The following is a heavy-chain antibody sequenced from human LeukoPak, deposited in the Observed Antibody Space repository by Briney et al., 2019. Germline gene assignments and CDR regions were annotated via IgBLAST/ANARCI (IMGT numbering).Heavy chain of an antibody. CDR2: IYYSGST. Sequence: SGTLSLTCTVSGGSISSGDYYWSWIRQPPGTGLEWIGYIYYSGSTYYNPSLKSRVTISVDTSKNQFSLKLSSVTAADTAVYYCARERYYYGSGSYGGFDPWGQGTLVTVSS. CDR1: GGSISSGDYY. V-gene: IGHV4-30-4*01. CDR3: ARERYYYGSGSYGGFDP. D-gene: IGHD3-10*01. J-gene: IGHJ5*02.